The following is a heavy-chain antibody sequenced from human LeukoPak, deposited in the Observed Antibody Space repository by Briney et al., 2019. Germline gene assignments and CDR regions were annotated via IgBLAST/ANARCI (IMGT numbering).Heavy chain of an antibody. CDR1: GFTFTTYW. J-gene: IGHJ4*02. V-gene: IGHV3-74*01. Sequence: GGSLRLSCAASGFTFTTYWMHWVRQAPGKGLVWVSHINSDGSITSYADSVKGRFTISRDNAKNTLYLQMNSLRAEDTAVYYCARDGLLWFGERNNPYFDYWGQGTLVTVSS. CDR3: ARDGLLWFGERNNPYFDY. D-gene: IGHD3-10*01. CDR2: INSDGSIT.